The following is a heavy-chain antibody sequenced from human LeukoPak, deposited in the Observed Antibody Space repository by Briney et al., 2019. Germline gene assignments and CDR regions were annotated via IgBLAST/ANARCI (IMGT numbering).Heavy chain of an antibody. J-gene: IGHJ6*04. V-gene: IGHV1-8*03. D-gene: IGHD3-9*01. CDR1: GYTFTSYD. CDR2: MNPNSGNT. Sequence: GASVPVSRQALGYTFTSYDTISVPHATAQRLDWLGWMNPNSGNTGYAQKFQGRVTLTRNTSISTAYMQLSSLRSEDTALYYCATCDLRYFDRMDVWGKGTTVTVPS. CDR3: ATCDLRYFDRMDV.